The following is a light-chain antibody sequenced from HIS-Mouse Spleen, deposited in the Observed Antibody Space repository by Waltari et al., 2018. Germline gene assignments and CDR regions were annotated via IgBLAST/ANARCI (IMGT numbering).Light chain of an antibody. J-gene: IGLJ2*01. CDR1: SSDCGGYNS. CDR2: DVS. Sequence: QSALTQPRSVSGSPGQSVTLSCTGTSSDCGGYNSLSWYQQHPGQAPTPMIYDVSKRPSGVPDRFSGSKSGNTASLTISGLQAEDEADYYCCSYAGSYTFHVVFGGGTKLTVL. V-gene: IGLV2-11*01. CDR3: CSYAGSYTFHVV.